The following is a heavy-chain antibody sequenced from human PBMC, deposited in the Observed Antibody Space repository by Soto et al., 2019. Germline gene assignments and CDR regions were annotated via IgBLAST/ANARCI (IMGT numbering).Heavy chain of an antibody. V-gene: IGHV3-23*01. CDR3: AGEVEYTSAFGISSSFDY. CDR1: GFTFKESA. D-gene: IGHD6-19*01. Sequence: GGSLRLSCEASGFTFKESAMNWVRQAPGKGLEWVASISDTGASTWYAESVRGRLSISRDNSKNTLYLQMNSLRSEDTAVYYCAGEVEYTSAFGISSSFDYWGQGTLVTVSS. J-gene: IGHJ4*02. CDR2: ISDTGAST.